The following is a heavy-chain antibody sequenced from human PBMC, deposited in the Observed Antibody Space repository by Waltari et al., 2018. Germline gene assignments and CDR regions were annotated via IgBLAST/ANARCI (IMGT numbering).Heavy chain of an antibody. CDR2: VSYSGTT. D-gene: IGHD5-12*01. V-gene: IGHV4-39*01. Sequence: QLQLQESGPRLVRPSATLSLICRVSGVSITSNCPYWAWIRQSPGQGLEWIGTVSYSGTTYISPSLKSRVSVSRDTSKNQVSLILGSVTAADMAVYYCATYIGASVGTAAFDVWGQGTMVTVSS. J-gene: IGHJ3*01. CDR3: ATYIGASVGTAAFDV. CDR1: GVSITSNCPY.